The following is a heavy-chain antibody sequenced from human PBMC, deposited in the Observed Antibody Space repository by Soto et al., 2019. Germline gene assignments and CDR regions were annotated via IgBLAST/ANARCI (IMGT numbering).Heavy chain of an antibody. V-gene: IGHV3-30-3*01. CDR1: GFTFSSYA. CDR3: AREYPLFYYFDY. Sequence: GGSLRLSCAASGFTFSSYAMHWVRQAPGKGLEWVAVISYDGSNKYYADSVKGRFTISRDNSKNTPYLQMNSLRAEDTAVYYCAREYPLFYYFDYWGQGTLVTVSS. CDR2: ISYDGSNK. J-gene: IGHJ4*02.